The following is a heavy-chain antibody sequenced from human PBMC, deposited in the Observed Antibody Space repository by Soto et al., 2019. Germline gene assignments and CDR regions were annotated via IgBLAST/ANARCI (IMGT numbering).Heavy chain of an antibody. V-gene: IGHV4-31*03. CDR3: ARETTVTRGSYYYGMDV. J-gene: IGHJ6*02. Sequence: TLSLTCTVSGGSISSGGYYWSWIRQHPGKGLEWIGYIYYSGSTYYNPSLKSRVTISVDTSKNQFSLKLSSVTAADTAVYYCARETTVTRGSYYYGMDVWGQGTTVTVSS. CDR1: GGSISSGGYY. D-gene: IGHD4-17*01. CDR2: IYYSGST.